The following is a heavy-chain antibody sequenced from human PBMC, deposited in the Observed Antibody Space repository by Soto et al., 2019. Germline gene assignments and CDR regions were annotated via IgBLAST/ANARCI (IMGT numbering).Heavy chain of an antibody. CDR3: ARSPTMVRGVITFRFDY. CDR1: GGTFSSYA. V-gene: IGHV1-69*13. CDR2: IIPIFGTA. J-gene: IGHJ4*02. Sequence: ASVKVSCKASGGTFSSYAISWVRQAPGQGLEWMGGIIPIFGTANYAQKFQGRVTITADESTSTAYMELSSLRSEDTAVYYCARSPTMVRGVITFRFDYLGQGTLVTVSS. D-gene: IGHD3-10*01.